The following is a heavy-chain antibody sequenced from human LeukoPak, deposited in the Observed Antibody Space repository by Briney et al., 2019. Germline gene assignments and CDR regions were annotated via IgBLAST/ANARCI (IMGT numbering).Heavy chain of an antibody. J-gene: IGHJ5*02. CDR1: GYTFTSYY. CDR2: INPSGGST. CDR3: ARDKACSSTSCYRVWFDP. V-gene: IGHV1-46*01. D-gene: IGHD2-2*02. Sequence: ASVKVSCKASGYTFTSYYMHWVRQAPGQGLEWMGIINPSGGSTSYAQKFQGRVTVTADKSTSTAYMELSSLRSEDTAVYYCARDKACSSTSCYRVWFDPWGQGTLVTVSS.